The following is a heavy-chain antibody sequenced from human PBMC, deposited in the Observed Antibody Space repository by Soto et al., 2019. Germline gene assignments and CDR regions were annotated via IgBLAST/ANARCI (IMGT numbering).Heavy chain of an antibody. CDR2: INHSGSS. D-gene: IGHD6-19*01. CDR3: ARGAGGSSSYIDY. Sequence: LSLTCAVYGGSSSGYFWTWIRQPPGKGLEWIGEINHSGSSNYNPSLKSRLTISVDTSKSQFSLKLSSVTAADTAVYYCARGAGGSSSYIDYWGQGTLVTV. J-gene: IGHJ4*02. CDR1: GGSSSGYF. V-gene: IGHV4-34*01.